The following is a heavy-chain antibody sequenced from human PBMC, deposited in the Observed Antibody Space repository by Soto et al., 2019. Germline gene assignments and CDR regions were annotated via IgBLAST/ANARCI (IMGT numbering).Heavy chain of an antibody. J-gene: IGHJ6*02. CDR3: ARDRGFGMDD. CDR1: GGSINGGGYY. CDR2: IYESGTT. V-gene: IGHV4-31*01. Sequence: QVPLQESGPGLVKPSQTLSLTCTVSGGSINGGGYYWNWIRQHPGKGLEWIGYIYESGTTYYNPSLKSIVIISEDTSKNQFSLRLSSVTAADTAIYYCARDRGFGMDDWGQGTMVIVSS.